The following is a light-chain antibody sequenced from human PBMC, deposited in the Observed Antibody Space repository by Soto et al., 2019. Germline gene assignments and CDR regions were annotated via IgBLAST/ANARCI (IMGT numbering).Light chain of an antibody. Sequence: DIQMTQSPSSLSASVGDRVTITCRASQGISNFLAWYQHKPGKVPSLLIYGASTLQSGVPSRFSGSGSGTDFTPTISSLQPEDVATYYCQNYNSAPYTFGQGTKLEIK. CDR1: QGISNF. V-gene: IGKV1-27*01. CDR3: QNYNSAPYT. J-gene: IGKJ2*01. CDR2: GAS.